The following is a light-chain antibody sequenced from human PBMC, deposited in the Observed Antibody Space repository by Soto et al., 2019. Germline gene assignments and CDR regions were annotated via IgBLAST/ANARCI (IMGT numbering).Light chain of an antibody. CDR2: SNN. J-gene: IGLJ7*01. CDR3: AAWDDSLNGPV. CDR1: SSNIGSNT. V-gene: IGLV1-44*01. Sequence: QAVVTQPPSASGTPGQRVTISCSGSSSNIGSNTVNWYQQLPGTAPKLPIYSNNQRPSGVPDRFSGSKSGTSASLAISGLQSEDEADYYCAAWDDSLNGPVFGGGTQLTVL.